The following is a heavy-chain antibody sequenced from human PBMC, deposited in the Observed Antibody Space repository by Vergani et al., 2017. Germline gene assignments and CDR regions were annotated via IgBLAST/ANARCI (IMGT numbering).Heavy chain of an antibody. CDR2: IIPILGIA. CDR3: ARDKDSGSYLYYFDY. J-gene: IGHJ4*02. D-gene: IGHD3-10*01. CDR1: GGTFSSYT. Sequence: QVQLVQSGAEVKKPGSSVQVSCKASGGTFSSYTISWVRQAPGQGLEWMGRIIPILGIANYAQKFQGRVTITADKSTSTAYMELSSLRSEDTAVYYCARDKDSGSYLYYFDYWGQGTLVTVSS. V-gene: IGHV1-69*08.